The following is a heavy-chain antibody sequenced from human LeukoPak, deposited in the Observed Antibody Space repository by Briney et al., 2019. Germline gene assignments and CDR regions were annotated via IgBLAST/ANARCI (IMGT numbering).Heavy chain of an antibody. CDR2: INTNTGNP. CDR3: ARTPTAMVHSWFDP. V-gene: IGHV7-4-1*02. Sequence: GASVKVSCKASGYTFTIYAMNWVRQAPGQGLEWMGWINTNTGNPTYAQGFTGRFVFSLDTSVSTAYLQISSLKAEDTAVYYCARTPTAMVHSWFDPWGQGTLVTVSS. CDR1: GYTFTIYA. J-gene: IGHJ5*02. D-gene: IGHD5-18*01.